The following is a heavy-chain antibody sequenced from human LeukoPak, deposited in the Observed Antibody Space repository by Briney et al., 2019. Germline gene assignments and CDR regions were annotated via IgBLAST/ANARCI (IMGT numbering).Heavy chain of an antibody. CDR3: ARDLGCSSPSCSSQAFDI. D-gene: IGHD2-2*01. CDR2: INPNNGDT. Sequence: ASVKVSCKASGYTFTAYYIHWVRRAPGQGLEWMGWINPNNGDTHYAQKFQGRVTMTRDTSISTAYMELSRLTSDDTALHYCARDLGCSSPSCSSQAFDIWGQGTMVAVSS. CDR1: GYTFTAYY. J-gene: IGHJ3*02. V-gene: IGHV1-2*02.